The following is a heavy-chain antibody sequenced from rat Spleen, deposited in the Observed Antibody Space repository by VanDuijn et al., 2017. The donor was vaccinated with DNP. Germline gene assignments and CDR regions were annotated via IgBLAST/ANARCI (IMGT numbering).Heavy chain of an antibody. V-gene: IGHV3-1*01. CDR1: GYSITSNY. CDR2: ISYSGTT. J-gene: IGHJ2*01. CDR3: ARWSRYFDY. Sequence: EVQLQESGPGLVKPSQSLSLTCSVTGYSITSNYWGWIRKFPGNKMEWMGYISYSGTTGYNPSLKSRISITRDTSKNQFLLQVNSVTTEDTATYYCARWSRYFDYWGQGVMVTVSS.